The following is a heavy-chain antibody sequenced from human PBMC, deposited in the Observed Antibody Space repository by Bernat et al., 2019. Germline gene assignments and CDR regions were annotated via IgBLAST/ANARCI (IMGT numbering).Heavy chain of an antibody. CDR1: GFTFDDYT. D-gene: IGHD2-2*02. CDR3: AKDTYMDYYYGMDV. Sequence: EVQLVESGGVVVQPGGSLRLSCAASGFTFDDYTMHWVRQAPGKGLEWVSLISWDGGSTYYADSVKGRFTISRDNSKNSLYLQMNSLRTEDTALYYCAKDTYMDYYYGMDVWGQGTTVTVSS. V-gene: IGHV3-43*01. J-gene: IGHJ6*02. CDR2: ISWDGGST.